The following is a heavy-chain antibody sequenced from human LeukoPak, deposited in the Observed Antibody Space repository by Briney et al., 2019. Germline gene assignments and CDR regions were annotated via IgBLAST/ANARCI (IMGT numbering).Heavy chain of an antibody. CDR2: IKSKTDGGTT. CDR3: TTDLGCSGGSCYSF. Sequence: GGSLRLSCAASGFTFSNAWMSWVRQAPGQGLEWVGRIKSKTDGGTTDYAAPVKGRFTISRDDSKNTLYLQMNSLKTEDTAVYYCTTDLGCSGGSCYSFWGQGTLVTVSS. V-gene: IGHV3-15*01. D-gene: IGHD2-15*01. CDR1: GFTFSNAW. J-gene: IGHJ4*02.